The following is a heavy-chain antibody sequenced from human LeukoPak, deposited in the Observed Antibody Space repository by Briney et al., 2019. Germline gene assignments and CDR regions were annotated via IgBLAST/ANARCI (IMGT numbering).Heavy chain of an antibody. CDR2: MNPNSGNT. V-gene: IGHV1-8*01. Sequence: ASVKVSCKASGYTFTSYDINWVRQATGQGLEWMGWMNPNSGNTGYAQKFQGRVTMTRNTSISTAYMELSSLRSEDTAVYCCARGRRIVATISYYYYMDVWGKGTTVTVSS. D-gene: IGHD5-12*01. J-gene: IGHJ6*03. CDR1: GYTFTSYD. CDR3: ARGRRIVATISYYYYMDV.